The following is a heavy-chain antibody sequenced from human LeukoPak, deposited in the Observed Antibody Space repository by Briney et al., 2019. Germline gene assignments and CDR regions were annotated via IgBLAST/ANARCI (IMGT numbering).Heavy chain of an antibody. Sequence: GGSLRLSCAASGFTFSNAWMSWVRQAPGKGLEWVGRIKSKTDGGTTDYAAPVKGRFTISRDDSKNTLYLQMNSLKTEDTAVYYCTTGLDMATIRDYWGQGTLVTVSS. CDR3: TTGLDMATIRDY. CDR1: GFTFSNAW. CDR2: IKSKTDGGTT. V-gene: IGHV3-15*01. J-gene: IGHJ4*02. D-gene: IGHD5-24*01.